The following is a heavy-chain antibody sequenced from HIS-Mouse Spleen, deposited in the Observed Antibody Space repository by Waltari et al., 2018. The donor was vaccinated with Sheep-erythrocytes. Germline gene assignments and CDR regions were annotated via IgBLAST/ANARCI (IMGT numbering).Heavy chain of an antibody. CDR2: TIPIRGIA. CDR3: AQTGATTPHFDY. J-gene: IGHJ4*02. CDR1: GGTFSSYA. D-gene: IGHD1-26*01. Sequence: QVQLVQSGAEVKKPGSSVKVSCKASGGTFSSYAISWVRQAPGQGLEWMGRTIPIRGIASYAQKFQGRVTITADKSTSTAYMELSSLRSEDTAVYDCAQTGATTPHFDYWGQGTLVTVSS. V-gene: IGHV1-69*04.